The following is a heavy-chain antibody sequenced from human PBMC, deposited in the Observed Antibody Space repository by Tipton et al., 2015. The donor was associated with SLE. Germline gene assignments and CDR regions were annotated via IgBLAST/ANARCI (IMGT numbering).Heavy chain of an antibody. Sequence: TLSLTCTVSGGSISGFYWSWIRQPDGKGLEWIGRIYSSGSPNYNTSLKSRVTMSVDTSKNQFSLKLSSVTAADTAIYYCARGGYSSGWYGDYFVYCGQGTLVTVSS. CDR3: ARGGYSSGWYGDYFVY. CDR2: IYSSGSP. CDR1: GGSISGFY. J-gene: IGHJ4*02. V-gene: IGHV4-4*07. D-gene: IGHD6-19*01.